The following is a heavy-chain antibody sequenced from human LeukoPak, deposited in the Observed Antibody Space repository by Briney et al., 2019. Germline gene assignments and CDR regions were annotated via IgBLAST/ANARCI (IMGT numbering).Heavy chain of an antibody. D-gene: IGHD2-8*02. CDR3: ARDPGPRAYFYGMDV. V-gene: IGHV4-59*01. Sequence: SETLSLTCTVSGGSISSYYWSWIRQPPGKGLEWSGYIYYSGSTNYNPSLKSRVTISVDTSKNQFSLKLSSVTAADTAVYYCARDPGPRAYFYGMDVWGQGTTVTVSS. CDR2: IYYSGST. CDR1: GGSISSYY. J-gene: IGHJ6*02.